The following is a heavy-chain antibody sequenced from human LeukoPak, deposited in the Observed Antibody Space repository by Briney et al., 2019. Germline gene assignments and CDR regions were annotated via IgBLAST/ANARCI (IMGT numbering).Heavy chain of an antibody. J-gene: IGHJ4*02. CDR1: GYTFTSYY. V-gene: IGHV1-46*01. D-gene: IGHD3-22*01. CDR3: ASEVSYYDTSGFHY. CDR2: IKPSGGST. Sequence: GASVKVSCKASGYTFTSYYISWVRQAPGQGLEWMGIIKPSGGSTTYAQNFQGRVTMTRDTSTSTVYMELSSLRSEDTAVYYCASEVSYYDTSGFHYWCQGTLVTVSS.